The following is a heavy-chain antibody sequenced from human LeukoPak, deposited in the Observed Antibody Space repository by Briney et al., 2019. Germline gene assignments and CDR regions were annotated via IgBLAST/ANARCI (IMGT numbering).Heavy chain of an antibody. CDR1: GFTFSDYY. J-gene: IGHJ6*03. V-gene: IGHV3-11*04. D-gene: IGHD3-3*01. Sequence: GGSLRLSCAASGFTFSDYYMSWIRQAPRKGLEWVSYISSSGSTIYYADSVKGRFTISRDNAKNSLYLQMNSLRAEDTAVYYCARRSNYDFWSGYYTGIGSYYYYMDVWGKGTTVTVSS. CDR3: ARRSNYDFWSGYYTGIGSYYYYMDV. CDR2: ISSSGSTI.